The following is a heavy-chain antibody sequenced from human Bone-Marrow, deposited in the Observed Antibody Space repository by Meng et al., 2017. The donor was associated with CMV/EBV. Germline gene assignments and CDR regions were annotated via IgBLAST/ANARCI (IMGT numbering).Heavy chain of an antibody. CDR1: GFPLSTSGVG. V-gene: IGHV2-5*01. J-gene: IGHJ4*02. Sequence: SGPTLVKPTPTLTLTCTFPGFPLSTSGVGVGWIRHPPGKALEWLALVYWNDDKRYSPSLKSRLTITKDTSKDQVVLMMTNMDPVDTATYYCAHTHLTRDFWSGSFDFWGQGTLVTVSS. CDR3: AHTHLTRDFWSGSFDF. D-gene: IGHD3-3*01. CDR2: VYWNDDK.